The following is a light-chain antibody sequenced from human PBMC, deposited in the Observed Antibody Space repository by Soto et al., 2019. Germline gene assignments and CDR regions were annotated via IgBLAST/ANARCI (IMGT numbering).Light chain of an antibody. CDR2: DVS. CDR1: SIDVGGYNY. J-gene: IGLJ1*01. V-gene: IGLV2-11*01. Sequence: QSVLTQPRSVSGAPGQSVTISCTGTSIDVGGYNYVSWYQQHPGKAPKLMIYDVSKRPSGVPDRFSGSKSGNTASLTISGLQAEDEADYYCCSYAGTNYVFGTGTKVTVL. CDR3: CSYAGTNYV.